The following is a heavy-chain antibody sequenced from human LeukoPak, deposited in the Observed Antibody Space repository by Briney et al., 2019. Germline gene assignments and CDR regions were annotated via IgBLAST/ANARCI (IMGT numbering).Heavy chain of an antibody. Sequence: GASVKVSCKASGYTFTGYYMHWVRQAPGQGLEWMGWINPNSGGTNYAQKFQGRVTMTRDTSISTAYMELSRPRSDDTAVYYCAVTTLIEYYFDYWGQGTLVTVSS. CDR3: AVTTLIEYYFDY. CDR1: GYTFTGYY. CDR2: INPNSGGT. V-gene: IGHV1-2*02. D-gene: IGHD1-14*01. J-gene: IGHJ4*02.